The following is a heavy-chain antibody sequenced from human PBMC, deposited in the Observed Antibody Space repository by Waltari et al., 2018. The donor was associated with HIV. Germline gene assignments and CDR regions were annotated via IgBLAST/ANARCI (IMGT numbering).Heavy chain of an antibody. V-gene: IGHV5-51*01. CDR1: GYSFTSYW. D-gene: IGHD2-2*02. Sequence: EVQLVQSGAEVKKPGESLKISCKGSGYSFTSYWIGWVRQMPGKVLEWMGIIYPGDSDTRYSPSFQGQVTISADKSISTAYLQWSSLKASDTAMYYCARHALGVVVPAAIRDYYGMDVWGQGTTVTVSS. J-gene: IGHJ6*02. CDR3: ARHALGVVVPAAIRDYYGMDV. CDR2: IYPGDSDT.